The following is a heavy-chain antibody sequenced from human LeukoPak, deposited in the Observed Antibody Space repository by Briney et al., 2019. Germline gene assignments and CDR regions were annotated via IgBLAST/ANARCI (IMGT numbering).Heavy chain of an antibody. CDR3: ARSIFSWFDP. Sequence: PETLSLTCTVSGGSINSGNFYWSWIRQPAGKGLEWIGRIYTSVSTTYNPSLRSRVTISRDTSNNQFFLKLSSVTAADTGIYYCARSIFSWFDPWGQGTLVTVSS. J-gene: IGHJ5*02. CDR2: IYTSVST. CDR1: GGSINSGNFY. V-gene: IGHV4-61*02. D-gene: IGHD3-3*02.